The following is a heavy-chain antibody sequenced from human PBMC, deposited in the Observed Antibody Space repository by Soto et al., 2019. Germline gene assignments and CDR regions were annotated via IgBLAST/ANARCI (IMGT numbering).Heavy chain of an antibody. CDR3: ARGDLGGSVSPASYYYSGVDV. D-gene: IGHD3-10*01. Sequence: DVLLLDSGGHLVQPGGSLRLSCAASGVTFSSYGMSWVRAAPGKGLEWVSIVSAGGDMTYYSDSVKGRFTISTDNSNNALFLQMISLRIEDTALYHCARGDLGGSVSPASYYYSGVDVWGQGTTVTVS. CDR2: VSAGGDMT. CDR1: GVTFSSYG. V-gene: IGHV3-23*01. J-gene: IGHJ6*02.